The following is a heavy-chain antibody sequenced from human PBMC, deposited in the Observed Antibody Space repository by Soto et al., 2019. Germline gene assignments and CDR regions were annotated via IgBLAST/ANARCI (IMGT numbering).Heavy chain of an antibody. CDR1: GFTFSSYG. CDR3: AKDRRDPGIAAAGKTWGGNYFDY. D-gene: IGHD6-13*01. Sequence: GGSLRLSCAASGFTFSSYGMHWVRQAPGKGLEWVAVISYDGSNKYYADSGKGRFTNSRDNSKNTLYLQMNSLRAEDTAVYYCAKDRRDPGIAAAGKTWGGNYFDYWGQGTLVTVSS. J-gene: IGHJ4*02. V-gene: IGHV3-30*18. CDR2: ISYDGSNK.